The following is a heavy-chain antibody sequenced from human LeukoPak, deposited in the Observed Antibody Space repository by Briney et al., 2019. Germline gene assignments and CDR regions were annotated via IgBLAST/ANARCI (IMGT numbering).Heavy chain of an antibody. V-gene: IGHV4-38-2*02. Sequence: PSETLSLTCTVSGYSISSGYYWGWIRQPPGKGLEWIGSIYHSGSTYYNPSLKSRVTISVDTSKNQFSLKLSSVTAAHTAVYCCARTDSGSYRQPFDYWGQGTLVTVSS. CDR2: IYHSGST. D-gene: IGHD1-26*01. J-gene: IGHJ4*02. CDR3: ARTDSGSYRQPFDY. CDR1: GYSISSGYY.